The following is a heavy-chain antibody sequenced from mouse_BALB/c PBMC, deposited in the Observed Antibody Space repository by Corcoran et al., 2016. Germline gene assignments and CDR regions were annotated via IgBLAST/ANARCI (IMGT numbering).Heavy chain of an antibody. D-gene: IGHD1-1*01. CDR1: GYSITSGYY. CDR2: ISYDGSN. V-gene: IGHV3-6*02. CDR3: ARDYYGSSCFDY. J-gene: IGHJ2*01. Sequence: DVQLQESGPGLVKPSQSLSLTCSVTGYSITSGYYWNWIRQFPGNKLEWMSYISYDGSNNYNPSLKNRISITRDTSKNQFFLKLNSVTTEDTATYYCARDYYGSSCFDYWGQGTTLTVSS.